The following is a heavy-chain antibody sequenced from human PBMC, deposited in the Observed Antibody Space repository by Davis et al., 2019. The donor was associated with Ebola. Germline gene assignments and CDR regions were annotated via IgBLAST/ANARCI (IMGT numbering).Heavy chain of an antibody. Sequence: SVTVSCKTSGFSLTNSAVQWVRQAPGERLEWLGWVIVASGNTKYTQNLQGRLIITSDTSTGTAYMELSRLTTEDTAVYYCAAEDYNDGTCCSFDYWGQGTLVTVSS. CDR1: GFSLTNSA. CDR3: AAEDYNDGTCCSFDY. V-gene: IGHV1-58*01. CDR2: VIVASGNT. J-gene: IGHJ4*02. D-gene: IGHD3-22*01.